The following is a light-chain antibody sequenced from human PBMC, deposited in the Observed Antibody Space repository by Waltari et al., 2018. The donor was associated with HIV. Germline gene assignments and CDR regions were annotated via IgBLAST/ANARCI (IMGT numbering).Light chain of an antibody. Sequence: QPVLTQSSSASASLGSSVRLTCTLTSGHNCYIIAWHQQQAGRAPRFLMKLEDSGTYKRGNSGADCYLTISNLQSDDGADYYCETWDSNTRVFGGGTKLTVL. CDR3: ETWDSNTRV. CDR1: SGHNCYI. V-gene: IGLV4-60*03. CDR2: LEDSGTY. J-gene: IGLJ2*01.